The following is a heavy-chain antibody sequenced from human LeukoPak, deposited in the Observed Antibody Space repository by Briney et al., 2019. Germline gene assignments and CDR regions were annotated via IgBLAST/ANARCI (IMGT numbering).Heavy chain of an antibody. Sequence: GESLKISCAASGFTFSSYWMSWVRQAPGKGLEWVANIKQDGREKYYVDSVKGRFTISRDDAKNSLYLQINSLRAEDTAVYYCARDAWKDRYFDYWGQGTLVTVSS. D-gene: IGHD1-1*01. J-gene: IGHJ4*02. CDR3: ARDAWKDRYFDY. CDR1: GFTFSSYW. V-gene: IGHV3-7*01. CDR2: IKQDGREK.